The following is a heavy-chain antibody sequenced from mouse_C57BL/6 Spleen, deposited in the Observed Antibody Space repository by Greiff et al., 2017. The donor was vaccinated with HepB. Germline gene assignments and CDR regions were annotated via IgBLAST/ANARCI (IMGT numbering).Heavy chain of an antibody. Sequence: QVQLQQSGPELVKPGASVKLSCKASGYTFTSYDINWVKQRPGQGLEWIGWIYPRDGSTKYNEKFKGKATLTVDTSSSTAYMELHSLTSEDSAVYFCARKGDMQLRAWFAYWGQGTLVTVSA. CDR3: ARKGDMQLRAWFAY. CDR1: GYTFTSYD. J-gene: IGHJ3*01. D-gene: IGHD1-1*01. V-gene: IGHV1-85*01. CDR2: IYPRDGST.